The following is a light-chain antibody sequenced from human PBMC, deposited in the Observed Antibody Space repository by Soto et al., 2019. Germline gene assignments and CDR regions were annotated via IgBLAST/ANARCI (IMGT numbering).Light chain of an antibody. V-gene: IGLV2-14*01. Sequence: QSALTQPASVSGSPGQSITISCTGTSSDVGGYNYVSWYQQHPGKAPKLMIYEVSNRPSGVSNRFSGSKSGNTASLTISGLQAEDEADYYRSSSTSSSTRVFGGGTKVTVL. CDR1: SSDVGGYNY. CDR2: EVS. J-gene: IGLJ2*01. CDR3: SSSTSSSTRV.